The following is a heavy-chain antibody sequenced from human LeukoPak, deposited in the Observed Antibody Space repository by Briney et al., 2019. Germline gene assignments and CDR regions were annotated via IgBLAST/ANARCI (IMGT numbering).Heavy chain of an antibody. CDR3: ARGVQGEGGSDYVP. V-gene: IGHV4-34*01. Sequence: PSETLSLTCAVYGGSFSGYYWSWIRQPPGKGLEWIGEINHSGSTNYNPSLKSRVTISVDTSKNQFSLKLSSVTAADTAVYYCARGVQGEGGSDYVPWGEGTLVTISS. CDR1: GGSFSGYY. D-gene: IGHD1-26*01. CDR2: INHSGST. J-gene: IGHJ5*02.